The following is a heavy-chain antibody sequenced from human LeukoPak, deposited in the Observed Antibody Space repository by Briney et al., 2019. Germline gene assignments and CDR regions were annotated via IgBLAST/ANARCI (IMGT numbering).Heavy chain of an antibody. CDR1: GYTFTSYG. CDR3: ASVGYCSGGSCYSVLGVFDY. CDR2: IIPVFGTA. D-gene: IGHD2-15*01. J-gene: IGHJ4*02. Sequence: SVKVSCKASGYTFTSYGISWVRQAPGQGLEWMGRIIPVFGTANYAQKFQGRATITTDESTSTAYMELSSLRSEDTAVYYCASVGYCSGGSCYSVLGVFDYWGQGTLVTVSS. V-gene: IGHV1-69*05.